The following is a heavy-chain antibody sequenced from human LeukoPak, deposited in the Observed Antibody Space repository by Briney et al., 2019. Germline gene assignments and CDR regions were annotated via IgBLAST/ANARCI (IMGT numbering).Heavy chain of an antibody. CDR2: IYYSGSI. D-gene: IGHD1-26*01. J-gene: IGHJ2*01. CDR1: GGSISSYY. CDR3: ARHRSAGATGWYFDL. V-gene: IGHV4-59*08. Sequence: SETLSLTCSVSGGSISSYYWSWIRQPPGKGLEWIGYIYYSGSINYNPSLKSRVTISVDTSKNQFSLKLSSVTAADTAVYYCARHRSAGATGWYFDLWGRGTLVTASS.